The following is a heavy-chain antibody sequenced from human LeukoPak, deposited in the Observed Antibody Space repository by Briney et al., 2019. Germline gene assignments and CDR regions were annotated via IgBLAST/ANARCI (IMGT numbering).Heavy chain of an antibody. CDR2: INPNSGGT. CDR1: GYTFTGYY. D-gene: IGHD3-22*01. Sequence: ASVKVSCKASGYTFTGYYMHWVRQAPGQGLEWMGRINPNSGGTNYAQKFQGRVTMTRDTSISTAYMELSRLRSDDTAVYYCARAGETYYYDSSGFTIDYWGQGTQVTVSS. J-gene: IGHJ4*02. CDR3: ARAGETYYYDSSGFTIDY. V-gene: IGHV1-2*06.